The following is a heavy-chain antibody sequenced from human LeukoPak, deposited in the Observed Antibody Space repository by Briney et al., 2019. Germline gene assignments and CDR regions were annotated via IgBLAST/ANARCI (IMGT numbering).Heavy chain of an antibody. CDR1: GGSISSYY. Sequence: SETLSLTCTVSGGSISSYYWSWIRQSPGKGLEWIVYIYYSGSTSYNPSLKSRVSMSVDTSKNQFSLKLSSLTAADTAVYYCARDGRGCSGGTCYKYWGQGILVTVSS. J-gene: IGHJ4*02. D-gene: IGHD2-15*01. V-gene: IGHV4-59*01. CDR2: IYYSGST. CDR3: ARDGRGCSGGTCYKY.